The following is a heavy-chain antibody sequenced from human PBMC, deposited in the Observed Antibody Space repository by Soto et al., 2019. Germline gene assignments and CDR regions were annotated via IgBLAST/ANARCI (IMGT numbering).Heavy chain of an antibody. V-gene: IGHV3-9*01. CDR1: GFTFDDYA. Sequence: SLRLSCAASGFTFDDYAMHWVLQAPGKGLEWVASISRNSGSIGYGDSVKGRFTISRDNAKNSLYLQMNSLRAEDTALYYCAKGGSSSWLRDGFDIWGQGTMVTVSS. CDR3: AKGGSSSWLRDGFDI. D-gene: IGHD2-2*01. CDR2: ISRNSGSI. J-gene: IGHJ3*02.